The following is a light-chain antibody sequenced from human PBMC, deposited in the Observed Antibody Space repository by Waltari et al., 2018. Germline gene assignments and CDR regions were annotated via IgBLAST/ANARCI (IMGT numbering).Light chain of an antibody. CDR2: DTS. CDR1: QDISNY. V-gene: IGKV1-33*01. J-gene: IGKJ4*01. Sequence: DIQMTQSPSSLSASVGDRVTITCQATQDISNYLNWFQQKPGKAPKLLIFDTSNLETGVPSRVSGGGYGTDFTFTINSLQPEDIATYYCQQYNNLPVTFGGGTKVEIK. CDR3: QQYNNLPVT.